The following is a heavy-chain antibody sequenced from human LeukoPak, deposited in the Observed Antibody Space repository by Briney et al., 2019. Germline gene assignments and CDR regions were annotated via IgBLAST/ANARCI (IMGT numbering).Heavy chain of an antibody. CDR1: GFTVSSNY. CDR3: ARNIASDSSGYYSPPFDY. CDR2: IYSGGST. V-gene: IGHV3-53*01. J-gene: IGHJ4*02. D-gene: IGHD3-22*01. Sequence: GGSLRLSCAASGFTVSSNYMSWVRQAPGKGLEWVSVIYSGGSTYYADSVKGRFTISRDNSKNTLYLQMNSLRAEDTAVYYCARNIASDSSGYYSPPFDYWGQGTLVTVSS.